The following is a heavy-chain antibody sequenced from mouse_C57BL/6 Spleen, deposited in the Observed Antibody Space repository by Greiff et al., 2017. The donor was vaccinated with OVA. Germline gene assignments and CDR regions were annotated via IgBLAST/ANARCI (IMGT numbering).Heavy chain of an antibody. CDR3: ARRGLFDY. CDR1: GFTFTDYY. V-gene: IGHV7-3*01. Sequence: EVQVVESGGGLVQPGGSLSLSCAASGFTFTDYYMSWVRQPPGKALEWLGFIRNKANGYTTEYSAAVKGRFTISRDNSQSILYLQMNALRAEDSATYYCARRGLFDYWGQGTTLTVSS. J-gene: IGHJ2*01. CDR2: IRNKANGYTT.